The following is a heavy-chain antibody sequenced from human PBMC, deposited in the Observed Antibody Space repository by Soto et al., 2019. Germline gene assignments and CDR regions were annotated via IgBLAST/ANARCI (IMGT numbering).Heavy chain of an antibody. D-gene: IGHD3-22*01. V-gene: IGHV4-34*01. CDR3: AREATYYCDSRNWFDP. CDR1: GGSFSGYY. J-gene: IGHJ5*02. CDR2: INHSGST. Sequence: LSLTCAVYGGSFSGYYWSWIRQPPGKGLEWIGEINHSGSTNYNPSLKSRVTISVDTSKNQFSLKLSSVTAADTAVYYCAREATYYCDSRNWFDPWGQGTLVTVSS.